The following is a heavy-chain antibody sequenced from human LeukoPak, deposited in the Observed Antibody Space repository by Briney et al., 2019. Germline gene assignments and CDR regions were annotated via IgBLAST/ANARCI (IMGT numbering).Heavy chain of an antibody. J-gene: IGHJ6*02. CDR2: ISYDGSNK. D-gene: IGHD5-18*01. CDR1: GFTFSSYA. V-gene: IGHV3-30-3*01. Sequence: GGSLRLSCAASGFTFSSYAMHWVRQAPGKGLEWVAVISYDGSNKYYADSVKGRFTISRDNSKNTLYLQMNSLRAEDTAVYYCAREATTAMAYYYYGMDVWGQGTTVTVSS. CDR3: AREATTAMAYYYYGMDV.